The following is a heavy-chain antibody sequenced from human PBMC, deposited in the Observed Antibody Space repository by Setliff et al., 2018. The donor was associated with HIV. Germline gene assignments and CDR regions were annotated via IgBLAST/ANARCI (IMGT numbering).Heavy chain of an antibody. CDR1: GFIFKTYD. J-gene: IGHJ4*02. CDR3: VTRYCGESICPAFDY. D-gene: IGHD2-21*01. CDR2: IRFNGNDK. Sequence: TGGSLRLSCATSGFIFKTYDIHWVRQAPGKGLEWVTFIRFNGNDKYYADSVKGRFTISRDNSKNTLDLQINSLRPEDTAVYYCVTRYCGESICPAFDYWGQGTLVTVSS. V-gene: IGHV3-30*02.